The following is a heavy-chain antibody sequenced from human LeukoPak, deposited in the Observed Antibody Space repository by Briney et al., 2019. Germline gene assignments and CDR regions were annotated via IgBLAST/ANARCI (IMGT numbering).Heavy chain of an antibody. CDR2: IYYSGST. CDR3: ARAPYDFWSGYHFDY. V-gene: IGHV4-59*01. CDR1: GGSISSYY. D-gene: IGHD3-3*01. Sequence: SETLSLTCAVYGGSISSYYWSWIRQPPGKGLEWIGYIYYSGSTNYNPSLKSRVTISVDTSKNQFSLKLSSVTAADTAVYYCARAPYDFWSGYHFDYWGQGTLVTVSS. J-gene: IGHJ4*02.